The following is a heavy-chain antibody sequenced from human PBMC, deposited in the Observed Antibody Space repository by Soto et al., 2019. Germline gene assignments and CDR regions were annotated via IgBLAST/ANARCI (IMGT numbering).Heavy chain of an antibody. CDR1: GFTFDDYT. CDR2: ISWDGGST. V-gene: IGHV3-43*01. Sequence: GGSLRLSCAASGFTFDDYTMHWVRQAPGKGLEWVSLISWDGGSTYYADSVKGRFTISRDNSKNSLYLQMNSLRTEDTALYYCAKEATIKDSYFDYWGQGTLVTVSS. D-gene: IGHD5-12*01. J-gene: IGHJ4*02. CDR3: AKEATIKDSYFDY.